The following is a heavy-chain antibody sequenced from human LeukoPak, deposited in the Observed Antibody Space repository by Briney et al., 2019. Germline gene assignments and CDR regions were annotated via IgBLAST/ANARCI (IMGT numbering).Heavy chain of an antibody. D-gene: IGHD3-9*01. CDR1: GYTFTSYD. Sequence: ASVKVSCKASGYTFTSYDINWVRQATGQGLEWMGWMNPNSGNTGYAQKFQGRVTITRNTSISTAYMELSSLRSEDTAVYYCAREQDILTGYYDVGNFDYWGQGTLVTVSS. CDR2: MNPNSGNT. J-gene: IGHJ4*02. V-gene: IGHV1-8*03. CDR3: AREQDILTGYYDVGNFDY.